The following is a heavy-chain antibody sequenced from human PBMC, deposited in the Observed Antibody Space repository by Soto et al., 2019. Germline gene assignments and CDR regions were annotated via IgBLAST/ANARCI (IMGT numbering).Heavy chain of an antibody. D-gene: IGHD3-3*01. CDR3: ARHYDFWSGYYGMDV. CDR2: IDPSDSYT. J-gene: IGHJ6*02. CDR1: GYSFTSYW. Sequence: GESLKISCKGSGYSFTSYWISWVRQMPGKGLEWMGRIDPSDSYTNYSPSFQGHVTISADKSISTAYLQWSSLKASDTAMYYCARHYDFWSGYYGMDVWGQGTTVTVSS. V-gene: IGHV5-10-1*01.